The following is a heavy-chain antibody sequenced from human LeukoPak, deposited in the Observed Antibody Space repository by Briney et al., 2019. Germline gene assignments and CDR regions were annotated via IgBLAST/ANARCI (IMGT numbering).Heavy chain of an antibody. V-gene: IGHV5-51*01. CDR2: IYPGDSDT. Sequence: GESLKISCKGSGYSFPSYWIGWVRQMPGKGLGWMGIIYPGDSDTRYSPSFQGQVTISADKSISTAYLQWISLKASDTAMYYCARGPLFGYDSSGYLDYWGQGTLVTVSS. CDR3: ARGPLFGYDSSGYLDY. D-gene: IGHD3-22*01. CDR1: GYSFPSYW. J-gene: IGHJ4*02.